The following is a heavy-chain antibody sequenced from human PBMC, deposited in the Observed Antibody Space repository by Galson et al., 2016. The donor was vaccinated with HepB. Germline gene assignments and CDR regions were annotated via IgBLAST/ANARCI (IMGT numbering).Heavy chain of an antibody. V-gene: IGHV4-34*01. Sequence: SETLSLTCAVHGASLSGPYWSWIRQAPGKGLEWIGEVNDSGTTKVSPSLKSRVTMSADTSRNQFSLELRSVTAADTAVYFRARRHYFDFWNTAYAERNVWFDPGGPGVLVTVSS. CDR2: VNDSGTT. D-gene: IGHD3-3*01. CDR1: GASLSGPY. J-gene: IGHJ5*02. CDR3: ARRHYFDFWNTAYAERNVWFDP.